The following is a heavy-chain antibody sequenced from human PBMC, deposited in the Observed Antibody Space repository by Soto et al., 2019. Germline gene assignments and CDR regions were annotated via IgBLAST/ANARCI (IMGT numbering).Heavy chain of an antibody. J-gene: IGHJ5*02. V-gene: IGHV4-30-4*01. CDR2: IDYSGST. CDR1: GGSISSGDYY. Sequence: QVQLQESGPGLVKPSQTLSLTCTVSGGSISSGDYYWSCISQPPGKGLEWIGYIDYSGSTYYNPSLKSRVTLAVATSKNQFSLKLRSVTAADTAVYYCARVPLGRWGFYPWGQGTLVTVSS. D-gene: IGHD4-17*01. CDR3: ARVPLGRWGFYP.